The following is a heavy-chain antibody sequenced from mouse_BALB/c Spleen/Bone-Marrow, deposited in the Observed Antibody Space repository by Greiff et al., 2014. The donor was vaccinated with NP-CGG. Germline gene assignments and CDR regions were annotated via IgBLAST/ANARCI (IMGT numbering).Heavy chain of an antibody. Sequence: QVQLKHSGAELVRPGTSVKVSCKASGYAFTNYLIEWIKQRPGQGLEWIGVINSGGGGTNYNEKFKGKATLTADKSSSTAYMQLSSLTSDDSAVYFCARNANWLFTYWGQGTLVTVSA. J-gene: IGHJ3*01. CDR1: GYAFTNYL. D-gene: IGHD4-1*01. V-gene: IGHV1-54*01. CDR3: ARNANWLFTY. CDR2: INSGGGGT.